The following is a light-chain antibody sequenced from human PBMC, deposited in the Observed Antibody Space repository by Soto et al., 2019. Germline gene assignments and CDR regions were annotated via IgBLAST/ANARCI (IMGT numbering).Light chain of an antibody. CDR2: DAS. Sequence: DIVLTQFPATLSLSPGERATLSCRASQSINTYLAWYQQKPGQPPRLLISDASNRATGTPARFSGCGSGTDFTLTISSLEAEDFAVYYCQQRSDWPPLTFGGGTKVEIK. CDR1: QSINTY. J-gene: IGKJ4*01. V-gene: IGKV3-11*01. CDR3: QQRSDWPPLT.